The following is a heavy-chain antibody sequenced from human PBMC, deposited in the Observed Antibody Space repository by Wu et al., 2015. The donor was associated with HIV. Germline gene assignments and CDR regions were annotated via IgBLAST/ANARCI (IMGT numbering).Heavy chain of an antibody. CDR1: GGTFGNSG. CDR2: IIPIFGTA. J-gene: IGHJ5*02. D-gene: IGHD7-27*01. Sequence: QVHLVQSGAEVRKPGSSVKLSCRASGGTFGNSGFSWVRQAPGQGLEWMGGIIPIFGTANYAQKFQGRVTITADESTSTAYMELSSLRSEDTAVYYCARRWGTGGDWFDPWGQGTLVTVSS. CDR3: ARRWGTGGDWFDP. V-gene: IGHV1-69*12.